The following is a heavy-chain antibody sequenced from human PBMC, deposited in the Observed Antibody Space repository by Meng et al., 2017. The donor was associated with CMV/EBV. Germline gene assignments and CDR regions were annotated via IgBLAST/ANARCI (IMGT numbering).Heavy chain of an antibody. Sequence: SETLSLTCAVYGGSFSGYYWSGIRQPPGKGREWIGEINHSGSTNYNPSLKSRVTISVDTSKNQFSLKLSSVTAADTAVYYCARGQGDFWSGYSVYYYYGMDVWGQGTTVTVSS. J-gene: IGHJ6*02. CDR1: GGSFSGYY. V-gene: IGHV4-34*01. CDR3: ARGQGDFWSGYSVYYYYGMDV. CDR2: INHSGST. D-gene: IGHD3-3*01.